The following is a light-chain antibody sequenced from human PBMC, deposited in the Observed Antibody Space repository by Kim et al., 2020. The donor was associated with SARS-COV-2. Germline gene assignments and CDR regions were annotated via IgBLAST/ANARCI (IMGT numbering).Light chain of an antibody. CDR1: GSDVGSYNY. Sequence: GQSITISCTGTGSDVGSYNYVSWYQQHPDKAPKVRIYDVNTRPSGVSNRFSGSKSGNTASLTISGLQAEDEADYYCSSFTSSDTYVFGTGTKVTVL. CDR2: DVN. CDR3: SSFTSSDTYV. J-gene: IGLJ1*01. V-gene: IGLV2-14*03.